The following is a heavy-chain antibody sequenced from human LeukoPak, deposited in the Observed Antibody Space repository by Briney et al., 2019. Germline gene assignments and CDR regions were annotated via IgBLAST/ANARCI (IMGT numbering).Heavy chain of an antibody. Sequence: NPSETLSLTCTVSGGSISSGGYYWSWIRQHPGKGLEWIGYIYYSGSTYYNPSLKSRVTISVDTSKNQFSLKLSSVTAADTAVYFCARDPNSSWSLRFDYWGPGILVTVSS. CDR2: IYYSGST. J-gene: IGHJ4*02. V-gene: IGHV4-31*03. CDR1: GGSISSGGYY. CDR3: ARDPNSSWSLRFDY. D-gene: IGHD6-13*01.